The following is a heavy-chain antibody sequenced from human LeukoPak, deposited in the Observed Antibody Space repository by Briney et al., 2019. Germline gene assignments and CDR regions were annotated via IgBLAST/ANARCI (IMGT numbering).Heavy chain of an antibody. D-gene: IGHD4-23*01. J-gene: IGHJ4*02. CDR2: IDTDGSST. V-gene: IGHV3-74*01. CDR1: GFTFSSYW. Sequence: GGSLRLSCAASGFTFSSYWMHWVRQAPGKGLVWVSRIDTDGSSTTYADSVKGRFSISRDNAKNTLYLQMNSLRVEDTAVYYCARGRPHGNDYWGQGTLVTVSS. CDR3: ARGRPHGNDY.